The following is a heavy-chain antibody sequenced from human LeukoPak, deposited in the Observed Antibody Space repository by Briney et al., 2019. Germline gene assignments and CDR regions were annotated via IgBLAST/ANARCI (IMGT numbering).Heavy chain of an antibody. Sequence: KPSQTLSLTCAVSGGSLSSGGYSWSWIRQPPGKGLEWLGYIYHSGSTYYNPSLKSRVTISVDRSKNQFSLKLSSVTAADTAVYYCARANSSSWYSSDYYYYGMDVWGKGTTVTVSS. CDR3: ARANSSSWYSSDYYYYGMDV. CDR2: IYHSGST. J-gene: IGHJ6*04. CDR1: GGSLSSGGYS. D-gene: IGHD6-13*01. V-gene: IGHV4-30-2*01.